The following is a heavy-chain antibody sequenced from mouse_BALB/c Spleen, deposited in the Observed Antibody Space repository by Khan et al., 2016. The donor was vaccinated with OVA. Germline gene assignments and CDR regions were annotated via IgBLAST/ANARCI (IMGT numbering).Heavy chain of an antibody. CDR2: ISSGGSYT. J-gene: IGHJ2*01. V-gene: IGHV5-9-3*01. CDR1: GFTFSNYA. D-gene: IGHD1-1*01. CDR3: ARAPGYYGRNYVDY. Sequence: EVELVESGGGLVKPGGSLKLSCAASGFTFSNYAMSWVRQSPEKRLEWVATISSGGSYTYYPDSVKGRFTISRDSAKNHLYLQMNSPRSEDPATYYCARAPGYYGRNYVDYWGQGTTLTVSS.